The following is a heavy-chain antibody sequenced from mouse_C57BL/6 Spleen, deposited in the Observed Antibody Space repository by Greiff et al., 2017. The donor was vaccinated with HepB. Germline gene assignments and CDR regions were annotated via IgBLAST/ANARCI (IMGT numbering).Heavy chain of an antibody. V-gene: IGHV5-17*01. Sequence: EVKLVESGGGLLKPGGSLKLSCAASGFTFSDYGMHWVRQAPEKGLEWVAYISSGSSTIYYADTVKGRFTISRYNAKNTLFLQMTSRRSEDTAMYYCARVPYYDYDDGLAWFAYWGQGTLVTVSA. D-gene: IGHD2-4*01. CDR1: GFTFSDYG. CDR3: ARVPYYDYDDGLAWFAY. CDR2: ISSGSSTI. J-gene: IGHJ3*01.